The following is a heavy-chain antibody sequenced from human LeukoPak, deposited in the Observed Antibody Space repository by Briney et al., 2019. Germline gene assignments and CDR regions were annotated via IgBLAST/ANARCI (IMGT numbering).Heavy chain of an antibody. D-gene: IGHD3-9*01. CDR3: TTDVMYDILTGHASDY. CDR1: GFTFSNAW. J-gene: IGHJ4*02. Sequence: GGSLRLSCAASGFTFSNAWMSWVRQAPGRGLEWVGRIKSKTDGGTTDYAAPVKGRFTISRDDSKNTLYLQMNSLKTEDTAVYYCTTDVMYDILTGHASDYWGQGTLVTVSS. V-gene: IGHV3-15*01. CDR2: IKSKTDGGTT.